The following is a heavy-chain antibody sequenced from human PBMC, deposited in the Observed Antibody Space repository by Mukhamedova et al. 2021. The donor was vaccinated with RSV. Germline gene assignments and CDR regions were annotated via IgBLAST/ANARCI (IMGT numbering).Heavy chain of an antibody. J-gene: IGHJ4*02. D-gene: IGHD2-21*01. V-gene: IGHV4-4*02. CDR2: IYHSGST. Sequence: GEIYHSGSTNYNPSLKSRVTISVDKSKNQFSLKVTSVTAADTAVYYCGRNHDQRAYTYSPPREVGSYWGQGTLVTVSS. CDR3: GRNHDQRAYTYSPPREVGSY.